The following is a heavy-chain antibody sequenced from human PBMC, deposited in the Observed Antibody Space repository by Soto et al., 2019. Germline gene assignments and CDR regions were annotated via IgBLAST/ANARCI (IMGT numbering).Heavy chain of an antibody. Sequence: DSVKVSCKASGYTFTSYGISWVRQAPGQGLEWMGWISAYNGNTNYAQKLQGRVTMTTDTSTSTAYMELRSLRSDDTAVYYCARVVLRYSDWLSRPFDYWGQGTLVTVSS. D-gene: IGHD3-9*01. CDR1: GYTFTSYG. V-gene: IGHV1-18*01. CDR3: ARVVLRYSDWLSRPFDY. J-gene: IGHJ4*02. CDR2: ISAYNGNT.